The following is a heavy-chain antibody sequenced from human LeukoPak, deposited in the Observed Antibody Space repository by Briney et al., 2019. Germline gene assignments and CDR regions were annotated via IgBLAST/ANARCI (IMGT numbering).Heavy chain of an antibody. CDR2: ISYDRSNE. CDR1: GFTFSNYG. J-gene: IGHJ4*02. CDR3: AKDYQVGRFGELLALFDY. Sequence: GGSLRLSCAASGFTFSNYGIHWVRQAPGKGLEWLAVISYDRSNEYYADSVKGRFTISRDNSENTLYLQMNSLTAEDTAVYYCAKDYQVGRFGELLALFDYWGQGTLVTVSS. V-gene: IGHV3-30*18. D-gene: IGHD3-10*01.